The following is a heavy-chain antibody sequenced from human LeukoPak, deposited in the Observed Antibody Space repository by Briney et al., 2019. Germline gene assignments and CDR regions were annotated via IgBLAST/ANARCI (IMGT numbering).Heavy chain of an antibody. CDR2: IYSGGST. CDR1: GFTFSDYY. CDR3: ARVGGIAAELGP. V-gene: IGHV3-53*01. Sequence: GGSLRLSCAASGFTFSDYYMSWVRQAPGKGLEWVSVIYSGGSTYYADSVKGRFTISRDNSKNTLYLQMNSLRAEDTAVYYCARVGGIAAELGPWGQGTLVTVSS. D-gene: IGHD6-13*01. J-gene: IGHJ5*02.